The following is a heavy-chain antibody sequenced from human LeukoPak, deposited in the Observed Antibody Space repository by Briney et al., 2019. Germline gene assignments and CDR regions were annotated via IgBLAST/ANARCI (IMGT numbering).Heavy chain of an antibody. CDR1: GGSISSSSYY. D-gene: IGHD6-13*01. CDR3: ARVRPGNLYSPIFGFDY. Sequence: SETLSLTCTVSGGSISSSSYYWGWIRQPPGKGLEWIGSIYYSGGTYYNPSLKSRVTISVDTSKNQFSLKLSSVTAADTAVYYCARVRPGNLYSPIFGFDYWGQGTLVTVSS. CDR2: IYYSGGT. J-gene: IGHJ4*02. V-gene: IGHV4-39*07.